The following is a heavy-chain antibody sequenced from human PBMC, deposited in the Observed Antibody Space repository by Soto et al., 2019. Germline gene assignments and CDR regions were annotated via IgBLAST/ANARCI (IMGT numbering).Heavy chain of an antibody. V-gene: IGHV3-30*18. J-gene: IGHJ3*02. CDR3: AKRQAGGWYLVDAFDI. D-gene: IGHD6-19*01. Sequence: QVQLVESGGGVVQPGRSLRLSCAASGFTFSSYGMHWVRQAPGKGLEWVAVISYDGSNKYYADSVKGRFTISRDNSKNTLYLQMNSLRAEDTAVYYCAKRQAGGWYLVDAFDIWGQGTMVTVSS. CDR2: ISYDGSNK. CDR1: GFTFSSYG.